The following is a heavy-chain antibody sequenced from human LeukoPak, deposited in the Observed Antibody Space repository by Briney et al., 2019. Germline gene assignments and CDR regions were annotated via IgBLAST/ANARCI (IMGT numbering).Heavy chain of an antibody. Sequence: ASVKVCCKASGYTFTGYYMHWVRQAPGQGLEWMGWINPNSGGTNYAQKFQGRVTMTRDTSISTAYMELSRLRSDDTAVYYCAREGDLEYSSSFDYWGQGTLVTVSS. J-gene: IGHJ4*02. CDR3: AREGDLEYSSSFDY. D-gene: IGHD6-6*01. CDR1: GYTFTGYY. V-gene: IGHV1-2*02. CDR2: INPNSGGT.